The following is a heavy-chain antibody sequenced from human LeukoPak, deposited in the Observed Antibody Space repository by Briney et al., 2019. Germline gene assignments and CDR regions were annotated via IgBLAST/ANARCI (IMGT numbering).Heavy chain of an antibody. V-gene: IGHV5-51*01. CDR3: ATYYDFWSGYRDY. CDR1: GYSFTSYW. Sequence: GESLKISCKGSGYSFTSYWIGWVRQMPGKGLEWMGIIYPGDSDTRYSPFFQGQVTISADKSISTAYLQWSSLKASDTAMYYCATYYDFWSGYRDYWGQGTLVTVSS. D-gene: IGHD3-3*01. J-gene: IGHJ4*02. CDR2: IYPGDSDT.